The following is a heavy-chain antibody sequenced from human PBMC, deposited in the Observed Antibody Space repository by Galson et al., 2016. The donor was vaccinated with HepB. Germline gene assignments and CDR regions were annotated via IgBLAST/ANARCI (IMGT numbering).Heavy chain of an antibody. Sequence: LRLSCAASGFTVSSTFMTWVRQAPGKGLEWVSVIYSGDSTNYADSVKGRFTISRDNSKNTLYLRMNSLRVEDTAVYYCARGKAVTGSDPLDPWGQGTLVTVSS. J-gene: IGHJ5*02. V-gene: IGHV3-53*01. CDR1: GFTVSSTF. CDR2: IYSGDST. D-gene: IGHD6-19*01. CDR3: ARGKAVTGSDPLDP.